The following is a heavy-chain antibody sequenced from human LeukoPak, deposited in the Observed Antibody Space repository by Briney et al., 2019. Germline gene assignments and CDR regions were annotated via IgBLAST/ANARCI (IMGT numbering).Heavy chain of an antibody. V-gene: IGHV1-2*02. Sequence: ASVKVSCKASGYTFTGYYMHRVRQAPGQGLEWMGWINPNSGGTNYAQKFQGRVTMTRDTSISTAYMELSRLRSDDTAVYYCARLSSGYITYLDYWGQGTLVTVSS. J-gene: IGHJ4*02. D-gene: IGHD5-18*01. CDR3: ARLSSGYITYLDY. CDR1: GYTFTGYY. CDR2: INPNSGGT.